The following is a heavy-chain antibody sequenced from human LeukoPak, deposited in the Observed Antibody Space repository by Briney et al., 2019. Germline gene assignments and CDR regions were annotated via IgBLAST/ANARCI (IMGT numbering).Heavy chain of an antibody. J-gene: IGHJ4*02. D-gene: IGHD6-13*01. CDR3: AKGVGTYSSSPCDS. V-gene: IGHV3-23*01. Sequence: GGSLRLSCAASGFTFNNYAMSWVRQAPGKGLEWVADISGTGGSTYYADSVKGRFTISRDNSKNTLYLQMNSLRAEDTAVYYCAKGVGTYSSSPCDSWGQGTLVTVSS. CDR1: GFTFNNYA. CDR2: ISGTGGST.